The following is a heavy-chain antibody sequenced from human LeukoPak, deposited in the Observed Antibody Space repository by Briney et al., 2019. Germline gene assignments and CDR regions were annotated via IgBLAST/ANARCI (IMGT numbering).Heavy chain of an antibody. CDR1: GYTFTGYY. CDR3: ARGIAAAGTGVCY. V-gene: IGHV1-2*02. J-gene: IGHJ4*02. Sequence: ASVTVSCTASGYTFTGYYMHWVRQAPGQGLEWMGWINPNSGGTNYAQKFQGRVTMTRDTSISTAYMELSRLRSDETAVYYCARGIAAAGTGVCYWGQGTLVTVSS. CDR2: INPNSGGT. D-gene: IGHD6-13*01.